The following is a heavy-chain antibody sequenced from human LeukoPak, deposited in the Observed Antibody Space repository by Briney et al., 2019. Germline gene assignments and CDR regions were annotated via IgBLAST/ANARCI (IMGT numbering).Heavy chain of an antibody. D-gene: IGHD3-3*01. CDR3: ATRYYDFWSPFGWFDP. CDR2: INHSGST. J-gene: IGHJ5*02. CDR1: GGSFSGYY. V-gene: IGHV4-34*01. Sequence: SETLSLTCAVYGGSFSGYYWSWIRQPPGKGLEWIGEINHSGSTNYNPPLKSRVTISVDTSKNQFSLKLSSVTAADTAVYYCATRYYDFWSPFGWFDPWGQGTLVTVSS.